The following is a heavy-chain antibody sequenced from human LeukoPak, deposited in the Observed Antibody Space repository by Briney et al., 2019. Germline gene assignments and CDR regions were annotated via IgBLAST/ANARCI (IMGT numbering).Heavy chain of an antibody. D-gene: IGHD1-26*01. CDR1: GFTVSSNS. Sequence: PGGSLRLSCTVSGFTVSSNSMSWVRQAPGKGLGWVSFIYSDNTHYSDSVKGRLTISRDNSKNSLYLQMNRLRAEDTAVYYCARDPTSSWETAFDIWGQGTMVTVSS. J-gene: IGHJ3*02. CDR2: IYSDNT. CDR3: ARDPTSSWETAFDI. V-gene: IGHV3-53*01.